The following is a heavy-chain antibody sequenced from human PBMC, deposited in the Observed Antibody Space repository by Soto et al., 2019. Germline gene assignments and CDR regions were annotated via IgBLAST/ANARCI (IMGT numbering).Heavy chain of an antibody. D-gene: IGHD4-4*01. Sequence: SETLSLTCTVSGGSISSSSYYWGWIRQPPGKGLEWIGSIYYSGSTYYNPSLKSRVTISVDTSKNQFSLKLSSVTAADTAVYYCARHVKETTPPNWFDPWGQGTLVTVSS. CDR1: GGSISSSSYY. CDR3: ARHVKETTPPNWFDP. CDR2: IYYSGST. J-gene: IGHJ5*02. V-gene: IGHV4-39*01.